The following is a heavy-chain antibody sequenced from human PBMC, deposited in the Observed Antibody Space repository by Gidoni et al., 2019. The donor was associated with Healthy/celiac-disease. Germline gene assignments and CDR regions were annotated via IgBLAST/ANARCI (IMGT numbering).Heavy chain of an antibody. CDR3: ATHFRYCSSTSCPPGDWFDP. CDR1: GGPFSRYA. J-gene: IGHJ5*02. Sequence: QVQLVQSGAEVKKPGSSVKVSCKASGGPFSRYAISWVRQAPGQGLEWMGGIIPSFGTANYAQKFQGRVTITADESTSTAYMELSSLRSEDTAVYYCATHFRYCSSTSCPPGDWFDPWGQGTLVTVSS. D-gene: IGHD2-2*01. CDR2: IIPSFGTA. V-gene: IGHV1-69*01.